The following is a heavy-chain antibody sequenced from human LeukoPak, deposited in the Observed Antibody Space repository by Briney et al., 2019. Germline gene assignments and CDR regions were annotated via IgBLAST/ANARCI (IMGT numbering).Heavy chain of an antibody. CDR1: GYTFTSYY. J-gene: IGHJ2*01. D-gene: IGHD3-10*01. CDR2: INPSGGST. CDR3: AKPLREGEYVWYFDL. Sequence: GASVKVSCKASGYTFTSYYMHWVRQAPGQGLEWMGIINPSGGSTSYAQKFQGRVTMTRDTSTSTVYMELNSLRAEDTALYYCAKPLREGEYVWYFDLWGRGTLVTVSS. V-gene: IGHV1-46*01.